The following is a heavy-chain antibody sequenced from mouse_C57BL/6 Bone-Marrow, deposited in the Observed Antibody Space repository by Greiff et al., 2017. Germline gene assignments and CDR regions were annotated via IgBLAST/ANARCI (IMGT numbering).Heavy chain of an antibody. CDR1: GFNIKDDY. J-gene: IGHJ4*01. V-gene: IGHV14-4*01. CDR3: TTSTGGYYAMDY. Sequence: VHVKQSGAELVRPGASVKLSCTASGFNIKDDYMHWVKQRPEQGLEWIGWIDPENGDTEYASKFQGKATITADTSSNTAYLQLSSLTSEDTAVYYCTTSTGGYYAMDYWGQGTSVTVSS. CDR2: IDPENGDT.